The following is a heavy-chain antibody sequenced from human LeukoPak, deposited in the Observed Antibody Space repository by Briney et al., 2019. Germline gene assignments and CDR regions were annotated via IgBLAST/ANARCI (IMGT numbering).Heavy chain of an antibody. CDR1: AFTFSTDA. Sequence: AGSLTLSCAASAFTFSTDAMSWVRQAPGKGLEWVSGMSGSGGSTFYADSVKGRFTISRDNSKNTLYVQMKSLRAEDTAVYYCAKPSVDTSMVDSHFDSWGQGTLVTVSS. D-gene: IGHD5-18*01. J-gene: IGHJ4*02. CDR3: AKPSVDTSMVDSHFDS. V-gene: IGHV3-23*01. CDR2: MSGSGGST.